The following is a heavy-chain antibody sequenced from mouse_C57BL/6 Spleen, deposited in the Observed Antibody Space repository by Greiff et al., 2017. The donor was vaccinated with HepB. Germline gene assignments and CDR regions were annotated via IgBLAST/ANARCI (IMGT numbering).Heavy chain of an antibody. CDR2: INPGSGGT. Sequence: VQGVESGAELVRPGPSVKVSCKASGYAFTNYLIEWVKQRPGQGLEWIGVINPGSGGTNYNEKFKGKATLTADKSSSTAYMQLSSLTSEDSAVYFCAREGYDYEGYFDYWGQGTTLTVSS. D-gene: IGHD2-4*01. J-gene: IGHJ2*01. V-gene: IGHV1-54*01. CDR1: GYAFTNYL. CDR3: AREGYDYEGYFDY.